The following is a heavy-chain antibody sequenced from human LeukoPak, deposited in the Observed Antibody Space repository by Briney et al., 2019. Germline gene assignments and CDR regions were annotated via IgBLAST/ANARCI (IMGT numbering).Heavy chain of an antibody. V-gene: IGHV3-74*01. J-gene: IGHJ6*02. D-gene: IGHD2-2*01. CDR1: GFTFSSYW. CDR2: INSDGSST. CDR3: ARDRSPKNIVVVPAAMSDYYYYGMDV. Sequence: PGGSLRLSCAASGFTFSSYWMHWVRQAPGKGLVWVSRINSDGSSTSYADSVKGRFTISRDNAKNTLYLQMNSLRAEDTAVYYCARDRSPKNIVVVPAAMSDYYYYGMDVWGQGTTVTVSS.